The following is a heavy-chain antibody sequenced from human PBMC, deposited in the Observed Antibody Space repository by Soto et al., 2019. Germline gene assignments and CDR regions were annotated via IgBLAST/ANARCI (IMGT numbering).Heavy chain of an antibody. CDR3: AWGWFGEF. V-gene: IGHV3-33*01. Sequence: QVQLVESGGGVVQPGRSLRLSCAASEFTFSSYGMHWVRQAPGKGLEWVAVIWYDGSNKYYADSVKGRFTISRDKSKNMLYLQMNSLRAEDTAVYYCAWGWFGEFWGQGGLVTVS. J-gene: IGHJ4*02. CDR1: EFTFSSYG. D-gene: IGHD3-10*01. CDR2: IWYDGSNK.